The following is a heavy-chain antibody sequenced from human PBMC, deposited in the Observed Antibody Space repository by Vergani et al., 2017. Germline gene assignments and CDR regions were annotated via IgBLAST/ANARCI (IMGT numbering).Heavy chain of an antibody. CDR3: ARERGQWLATFDAFDI. CDR1: GFTFSSFS. J-gene: IGHJ3*02. Sequence: EVQLVESGGGLVKPGGSLRLSCAASGFTFSSFSMNWLRQAPGKGLEWVSSISSSSSYIYYADSVKGRFTISRDNAKNSLYLQMNSLRAEDTAVYYCARERGQWLATFDAFDIWGQGTMVTVSS. CDR2: ISSSSSYI. V-gene: IGHV3-21*01. D-gene: IGHD6-19*01.